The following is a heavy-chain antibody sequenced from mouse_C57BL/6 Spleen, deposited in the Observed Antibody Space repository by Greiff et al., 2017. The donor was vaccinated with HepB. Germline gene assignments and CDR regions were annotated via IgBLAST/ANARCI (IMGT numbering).Heavy chain of an antibody. Sequence: EVQLVESGGGLVQSGRSLILSCATSGFTFSDFYMEWVRQAPGKGLEWIAASRNKANHYTTEYSASVKGRFIVSRDTSQSILYLQMNALRAEDTAIYYCARDAYYGSSYDWYFDVWGTGTTVTVSS. CDR2: SRNKANHYTT. V-gene: IGHV7-1*01. J-gene: IGHJ1*03. CDR3: ARDAYYGSSYDWYFDV. D-gene: IGHD1-1*01. CDR1: GFTFSDFY.